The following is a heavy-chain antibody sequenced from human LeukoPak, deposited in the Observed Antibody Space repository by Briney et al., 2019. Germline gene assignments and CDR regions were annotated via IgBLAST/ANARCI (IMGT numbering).Heavy chain of an antibody. Sequence: PGGSLRLSCAASGFTFSSYSMNWVRQAPGKGLEWVSSISSSSSYIYYANSVKGRFTISRDNAKNSLYLQMNSLRAEDTAVYYCARDTYCGGDCYSKFDYWGQGPLVTVSS. D-gene: IGHD2-21*01. J-gene: IGHJ4*02. CDR1: GFTFSSYS. CDR3: ARDTYCGGDCYSKFDY. CDR2: ISSSSSYI. V-gene: IGHV3-21*01.